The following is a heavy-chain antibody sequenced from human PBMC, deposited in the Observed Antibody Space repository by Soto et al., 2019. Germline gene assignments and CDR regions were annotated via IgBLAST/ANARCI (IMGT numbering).Heavy chain of an antibody. D-gene: IGHD1-20*01. V-gene: IGHV3-30*03. CDR1: GGSCSING. CDR2: ISYDGSNK. J-gene: IGHJ4*02. Sequence: GSSLWLSSAASGGSCSINGMHWVRQAPGKGLEWVAVISYDGSNKYYADSVKGRFTISRDNSKNTLYLQMNSLRAEDTAVYYCALLGASMDNWNYLEYWAQGTPV. CDR3: ALLGASMDNWNYLEY.